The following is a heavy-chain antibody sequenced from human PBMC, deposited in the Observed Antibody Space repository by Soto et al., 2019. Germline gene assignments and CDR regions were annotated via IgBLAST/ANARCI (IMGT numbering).Heavy chain of an antibody. CDR1: GGTFSSYA. V-gene: IGHV1-8*02. D-gene: IGHD3-16*01. CDR2: MNPNSGNT. Sequence: ASVKVSCKAPGGTFSSYAISWVRQATGQGLEWMGWMNPNSGNTGYAQKFQGRVTMTGNTSISTAYMELSSLRSEDTAVYYCARVGGTRGPFNYMDVWGKGTTVTVSS. CDR3: ARVGGTRGPFNYMDV. J-gene: IGHJ6*03.